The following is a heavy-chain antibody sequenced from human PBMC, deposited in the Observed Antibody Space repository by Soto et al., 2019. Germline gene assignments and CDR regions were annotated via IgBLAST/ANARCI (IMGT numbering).Heavy chain of an antibody. V-gene: IGHV4-39*01. CDR2: IYYSGST. D-gene: IGHD2-8*01. J-gene: IGHJ4*02. CDR1: GGSISSSSYY. Sequence: SETLSLTCTVSGGSISSSSYYWGWIRQPQGKGLEWIGSIYYSGSTYYNPSLKSRVTISVDTSKNQFSLKLSSVTAADTAVYYCARHLLCTNGVCPDRMYYFDYWGQGTLVTVSS. CDR3: ARHLLCTNGVCPDRMYYFDY.